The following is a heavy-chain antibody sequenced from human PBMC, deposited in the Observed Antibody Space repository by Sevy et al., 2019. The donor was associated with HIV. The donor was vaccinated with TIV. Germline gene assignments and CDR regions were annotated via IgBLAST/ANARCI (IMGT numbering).Heavy chain of an antibody. J-gene: IGHJ4*02. V-gene: IGHV1-18*01. Sequence: ASVKVYCKASGYTFTSYGISWVRQAPGQGLEWMGRISAYNGNTNYAQKLQGRVTMTTDTSTSTAYMELRSLRSDDTAVYYCARDRDYYDSSGYDNFDYWGQGTLVTVSS. CDR2: ISAYNGNT. CDR1: GYTFTSYG. D-gene: IGHD3-22*01. CDR3: ARDRDYYDSSGYDNFDY.